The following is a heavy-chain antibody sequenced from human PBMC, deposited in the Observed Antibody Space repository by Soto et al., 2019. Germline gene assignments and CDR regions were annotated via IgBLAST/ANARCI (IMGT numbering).Heavy chain of an antibody. CDR1: GFTFSSYA. CDR3: AKGSRQPQGLDY. J-gene: IGHJ4*02. V-gene: IGHV3-23*01. CDR2: ISGSGGST. Sequence: EVQLLESGGGLVQPGGSLRLSCAASGFTFSSYAMSWVHQAPGKGLEWVSAISGSGGSTYYADSVKGRFTISRDNSKNTLYLQMNSLRAEDTAVYYCAKGSRQPQGLDYWGQGTLVTVSS.